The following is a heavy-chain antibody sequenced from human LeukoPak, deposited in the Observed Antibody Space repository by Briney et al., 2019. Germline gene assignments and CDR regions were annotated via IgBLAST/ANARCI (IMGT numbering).Heavy chain of an antibody. CDR3: ARGGFLGPVTAYLDY. CDR2: VKSDGSST. Sequence: GGSLRLSCAASGFTFSSYAMHCVRQAPGKGLVSVSRVKSDGSSTSYADSGKGRFPLSRKNARNTLYLQMNSLRAEGTAVYYCARGGFLGPVTAYLDYWGQGTPVTVSS. CDR1: GFTFSSYA. D-gene: IGHD1-26*01. V-gene: IGHV3-74*01. J-gene: IGHJ4*02.